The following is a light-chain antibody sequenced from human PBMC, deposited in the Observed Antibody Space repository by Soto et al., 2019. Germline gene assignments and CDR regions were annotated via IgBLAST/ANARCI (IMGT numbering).Light chain of an antibody. CDR3: QQYDSSPPIT. Sequence: EIVLTQFAAALSLYPGERATLSCRASQIITRKYLAWYQQRFGQAPRLLIYDASRRATGIPDRFSGSGSGTDFTLTISGLEPEDFAVYYCQQYDSSPPITFAQGTRLEIK. CDR2: DAS. CDR1: QIITRKY. J-gene: IGKJ5*01. V-gene: IGKV3-20*01.